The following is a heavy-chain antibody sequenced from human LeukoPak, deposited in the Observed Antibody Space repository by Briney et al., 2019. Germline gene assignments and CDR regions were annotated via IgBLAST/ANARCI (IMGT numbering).Heavy chain of an antibody. CDR2: IYHSGST. D-gene: IGHD3-10*01. CDR3: ARVMLWFGELPGWFDP. Sequence: SGTLSLTCAVSGGSISSSNWWSWVRQPPGKGLEWIGEIYHSGSTNYNPSLKSRVTISVDKSKNQFSLKLSSVTAADTAVYYCARVMLWFGELPGWFDPWGQGTLVTVSS. J-gene: IGHJ5*02. V-gene: IGHV4-4*02. CDR1: GGSISSSNW.